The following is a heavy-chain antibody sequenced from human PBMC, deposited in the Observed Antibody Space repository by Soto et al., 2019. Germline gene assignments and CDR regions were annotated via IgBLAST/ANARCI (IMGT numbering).Heavy chain of an antibody. J-gene: IGHJ2*01. CDR3: PEEKGQRINVPALAILANRTFDL. D-gene: IGHD6-25*01. V-gene: IGHV3-9*01. Sequence: KGLEWVSGISWNSGSIGYADSVKGRFTISRDNAKNSLYLQMNSLRAEDTAFFFFPEEKGQRINVPALAILANRTFDL. CDR2: ISWNSGSI.